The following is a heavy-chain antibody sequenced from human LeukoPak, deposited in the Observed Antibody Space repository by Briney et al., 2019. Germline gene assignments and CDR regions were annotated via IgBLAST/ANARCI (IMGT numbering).Heavy chain of an antibody. V-gene: IGHV1-69*05. CDR3: ARDRDYYDSSGYYDINWFDP. Sequence: SVKVSCKASGGTFSSYAISWVRQAPGQGLEWMGGIIPIFGTANYAQKFQGRVTMTRDTSTSAVYMELSSLRSEDTAVYYCARDRDYYDSSGYYDINWFDPWGQGTLVTVSS. D-gene: IGHD3-22*01. CDR2: IIPIFGTA. CDR1: GGTFSSYA. J-gene: IGHJ5*02.